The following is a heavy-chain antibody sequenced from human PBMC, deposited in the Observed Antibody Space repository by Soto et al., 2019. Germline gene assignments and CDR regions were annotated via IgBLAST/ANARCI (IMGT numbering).Heavy chain of an antibody. D-gene: IGHD3-22*01. CDR2: INHSGST. J-gene: IGHJ6*02. Sequence: SETLSLTCAVDGGSFSGYYWSWIRQPPGKGLEWIGEINHSGSTNYNPSLKSRVTISVDTSKNQFSLKLSSVTAADTAVYYCARGALDSSGYSTGMDVWGQGTTVTVSS. CDR3: ARGALDSSGYSTGMDV. V-gene: IGHV4-34*01. CDR1: GGSFSGYY.